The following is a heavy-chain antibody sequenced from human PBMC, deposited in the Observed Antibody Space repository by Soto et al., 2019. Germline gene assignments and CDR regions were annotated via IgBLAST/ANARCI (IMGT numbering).Heavy chain of an antibody. Sequence: SVKVSCEVSGYTLTELSMHWVRQAPGKGLEWMGGFDPEDGETIYAQKFQGRVTMTEDTSTDTAYMELSSLRSEDTAVYYCATDGDFGVVNPPTWGQGTLVIVSS. D-gene: IGHD3-3*01. J-gene: IGHJ5*02. V-gene: IGHV1-24*01. CDR1: GYTLTELS. CDR3: ATDGDFGVVNPPT. CDR2: FDPEDGET.